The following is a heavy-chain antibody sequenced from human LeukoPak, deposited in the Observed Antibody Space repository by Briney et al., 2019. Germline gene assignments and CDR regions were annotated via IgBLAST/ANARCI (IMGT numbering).Heavy chain of an antibody. D-gene: IGHD3-10*01. CDR2: MNPNSGST. Sequence: GASVKVSCKASEYSFTSYDIDWVRQATGQGLEWMGWMNPNSGSTGYAEKFQGRVTMTRNTSISTAYMELSSLRSEDTAVYYCARANYGSGSYHPYYYYMDVWGQGTTVTVSS. J-gene: IGHJ6*03. CDR1: EYSFTSYD. V-gene: IGHV1-8*01. CDR3: ARANYGSGSYHPYYYYMDV.